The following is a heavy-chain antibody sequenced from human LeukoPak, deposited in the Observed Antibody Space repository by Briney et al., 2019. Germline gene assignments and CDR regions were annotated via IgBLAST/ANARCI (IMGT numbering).Heavy chain of an antibody. CDR2: IYYSGSI. V-gene: IGHV4-59*01. Sequence: SETLSLTCTVSGGSISSYYWSWIRQPPGKGLEWIGYIYYSGSINYNPSLKSRVTISVDTSKNQFSLKLSSVTAADTAVYYCARDMYSSGWFDYWGQGTLVTVSS. J-gene: IGHJ4*02. CDR1: GGSISSYY. CDR3: ARDMYSSGWFDY. D-gene: IGHD6-19*01.